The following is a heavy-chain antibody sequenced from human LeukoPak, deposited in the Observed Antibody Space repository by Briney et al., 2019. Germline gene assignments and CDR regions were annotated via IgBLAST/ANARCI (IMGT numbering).Heavy chain of an antibody. D-gene: IGHD6-19*01. V-gene: IGHV3-48*01. CDR1: GFTFSSYS. CDR3: AKVNHVAGGGYFDY. J-gene: IGHJ4*02. Sequence: GGSLRLSCAASGFTFSSYSMNWVRQAPGKGLEWVSYISSSSSTIYYADSVKGRFTISRDNSKNTLYLQMNSLRAEDTAVYYCAKVNHVAGGGYFDYWGQGTLVTVSS. CDR2: ISSSSSTI.